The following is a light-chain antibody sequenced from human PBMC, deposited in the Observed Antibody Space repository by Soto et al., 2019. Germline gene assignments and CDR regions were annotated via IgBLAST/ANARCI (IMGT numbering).Light chain of an antibody. CDR3: QAWDSSTVV. CDR2: QDS. Sequence: SYELTQPPSVSVSPGQTASITCSGDKLGDKYACWYQQKPGQSPGLVIYQDSKLPSGIPERFSGSNSGNTATLTIGGTQAMDEADYYCQAWDSSTVVFGGGTKLTVL. CDR1: KLGDKY. J-gene: IGLJ2*01. V-gene: IGLV3-1*01.